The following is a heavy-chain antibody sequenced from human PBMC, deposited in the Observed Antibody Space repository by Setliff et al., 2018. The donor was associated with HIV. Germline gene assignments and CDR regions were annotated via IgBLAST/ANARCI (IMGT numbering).Heavy chain of an antibody. CDR3: ARGVTGYNDAFDI. V-gene: IGHV4-59*07. Sequence: TSDTLSLTRTVSGGSISSYYWSWIRQPPGKGLEWIGYIYYRGSTNYNPSLKSRVTISVDTSKNQFSQKLSSVTAADTAVYYCARGVTGYNDAFDIWGQGTMVTVSS. J-gene: IGHJ3*02. D-gene: IGHD3-9*01. CDR2: IYYRGST. CDR1: GGSISSYY.